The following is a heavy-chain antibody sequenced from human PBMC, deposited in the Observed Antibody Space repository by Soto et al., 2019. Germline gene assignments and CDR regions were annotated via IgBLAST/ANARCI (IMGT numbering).Heavy chain of an antibody. CDR2: MNPNSGNT. J-gene: IGHJ6*02. Sequence: QVQLVQSGAEVKKPGASVKVSCKASGYTFTSYDINWVRQATGQGLEWMGWMNPNSGNTGYAQKFQGRVTMTSNPSISTAYMELSSLRSEDTAVYYCARERTGTTSMDVWGQGTTVTVSS. D-gene: IGHD1-1*01. V-gene: IGHV1-8*01. CDR1: GYTFTSYD. CDR3: ARERTGTTSMDV.